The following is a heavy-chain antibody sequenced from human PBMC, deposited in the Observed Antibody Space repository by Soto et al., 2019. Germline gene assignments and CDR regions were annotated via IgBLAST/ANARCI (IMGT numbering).Heavy chain of an antibody. Sequence: PSDTLSLTCDVSSVSITSSNCCTWVRQPPGTGLESLWKISHSVTVNYNATLRSRVTISVDKPHNQWSQELRSVTAVDTVVYAGAREYDGFHYWGPGSLVTVS. CDR2: ISHSVTV. D-gene: IGHD2-8*01. V-gene: IGHV4-4*02. CDR3: AREYDGFHY. J-gene: IGHJ4*02. CDR1: SVSITSSNC.